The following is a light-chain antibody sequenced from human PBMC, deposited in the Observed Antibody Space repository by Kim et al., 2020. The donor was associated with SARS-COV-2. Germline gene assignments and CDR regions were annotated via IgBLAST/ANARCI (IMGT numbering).Light chain of an antibody. CDR3: QQYEKWPRT. Sequence: DIVMTQSPATLSVSPGERATLSCRASQEVGANLAWYQQKPGQAPRLLIYAASTRATGIPARFGGSGTGTEFTLIISSLQSGDLAVYYCQQYEKWPRTFGQGTKVDIK. CDR1: QEVGAN. CDR2: AAS. V-gene: IGKV3-15*01. J-gene: IGKJ1*01.